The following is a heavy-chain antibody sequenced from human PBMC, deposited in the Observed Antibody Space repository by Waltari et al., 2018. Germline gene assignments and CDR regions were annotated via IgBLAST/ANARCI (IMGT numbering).Heavy chain of an antibody. CDR2: MYDTGKT. J-gene: IGHJ4*02. CDR1: GDSTRSHY. CDR3: ARVSLLRELPYVDS. Sequence: QVQLQESGPGLVKPSETLSLTCTVSGDSTRSHYWSWFRQPPGKGLGWIGYMYDTGKTIYNPSLKRRVSISGDTSRKQCSLGLTSVTTADTAVYHCARVSLLRELPYVDSWGQGILVTVSS. V-gene: IGHV4-59*11. D-gene: IGHD1-26*01.